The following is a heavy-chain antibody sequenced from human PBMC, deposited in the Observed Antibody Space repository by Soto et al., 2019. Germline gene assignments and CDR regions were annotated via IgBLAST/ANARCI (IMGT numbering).Heavy chain of an antibody. CDR1: GYSFTSYW. Sequence: GESLKISCKGSGYSFTSYWISWVRQMPGKGLEWMGRIDPSDSYTNYSPSLQGHVTISADKSISTAYLQWSSLKASDTAMYYCAVLRWYHYYYGMDVWGQGTTVTVSS. J-gene: IGHJ6*02. CDR3: AVLRWYHYYYGMDV. D-gene: IGHD4-17*01. V-gene: IGHV5-10-1*01. CDR2: IDPSDSYT.